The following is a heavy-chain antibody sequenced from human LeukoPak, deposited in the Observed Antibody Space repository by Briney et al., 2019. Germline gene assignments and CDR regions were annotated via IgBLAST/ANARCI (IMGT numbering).Heavy chain of an antibody. V-gene: IGHV4-61*03. Sequence: PSETLSLTCTVSGGSVSGGTYYRSWIRQPPGMGLEWIGCVADNGSTNYNSSLKSRVTISVDTSKNHFYLKLSSVTAADTAVYYCARLPYSDLLTGYRNWFDPWGQGTLVTVSS. CDR3: ARLPYSDLLTGYRNWFDP. CDR1: GGSVSGGTYY. D-gene: IGHD3-9*01. J-gene: IGHJ5*02. CDR2: VADNGST.